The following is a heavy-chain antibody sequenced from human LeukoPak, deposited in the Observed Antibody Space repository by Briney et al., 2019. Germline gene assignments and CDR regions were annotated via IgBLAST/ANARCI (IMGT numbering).Heavy chain of an antibody. V-gene: IGHV4-34*01. CDR2: INHSGST. CDR3: ARGGTPTSHSLTAIDY. Sequence: SETLSLTCAVYGGSFSGYYWSWIRQPPGQGLEWIGEINHSGSTNYNPSLKSRVTISVDTSKNQFSLKLSSVTAADTAVYYCARGGTPTSHSLTAIDYWGQGTLVTVSS. CDR1: GGSFSGYY. D-gene: IGHD7-27*01. J-gene: IGHJ4*02.